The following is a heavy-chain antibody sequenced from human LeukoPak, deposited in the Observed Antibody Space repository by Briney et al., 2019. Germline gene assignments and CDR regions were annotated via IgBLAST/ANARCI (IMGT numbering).Heavy chain of an antibody. CDR3: AKLEYLA. J-gene: IGHJ4*02. Sequence: GSLRLSCAASGFTFSSYSMNWVRQAPGKGLEWVSYISSTSAGIYYAGSVKGRFTISRDISKNTLFLQMNNLRAEDTAVYYCAKLEYLAGGQGTLVTVSS. D-gene: IGHD3-3*01. V-gene: IGHV3-48*01. CDR1: GFTFSSYS. CDR2: ISSTSAGI.